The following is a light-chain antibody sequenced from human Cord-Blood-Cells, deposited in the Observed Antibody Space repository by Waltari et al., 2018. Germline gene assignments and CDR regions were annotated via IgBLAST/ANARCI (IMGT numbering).Light chain of an antibody. V-gene: IGKV1-33*01. CDR2: YAS. CDR1: QDMSNS. CDR3: QQYDNLPYS. Sequence: DIQMTQSPSSLSASVGEKVTITCTASQDMSNSLNWYQQKPGKAPKLLIYYASNLETGVPSRFSGSGSGTDFTFTISSLQPEDIATYYCQQYDNLPYSFGQGTKLEIK. J-gene: IGKJ2*03.